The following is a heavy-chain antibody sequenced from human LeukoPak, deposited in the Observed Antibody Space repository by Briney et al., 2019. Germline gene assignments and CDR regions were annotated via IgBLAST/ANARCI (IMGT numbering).Heavy chain of an antibody. D-gene: IGHD3-3*01. CDR3: ARCGRYYDFWSGYPHFDY. Sequence: VESLKISCKGSGYSFTSYWIGWVRQMPGKGLEWMGIIYPGDSDTRYSPSFQGQVTISADKSISTAYLQWSSLKASDTAMYYYARCGRYYDFWSGYPHFDYWGQGTLVTVSS. CDR2: IYPGDSDT. V-gene: IGHV5-51*01. J-gene: IGHJ4*02. CDR1: GYSFTSYW.